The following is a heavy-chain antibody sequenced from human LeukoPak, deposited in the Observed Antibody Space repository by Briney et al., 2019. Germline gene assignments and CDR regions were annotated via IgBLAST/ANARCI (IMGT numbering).Heavy chain of an antibody. J-gene: IGHJ4*02. CDR3: AGGSIPD. V-gene: IGHV3-30*04. CDR2: ISYDGSNK. CDR1: GFTFSSYA. Sequence: PGGSLRLSCAASGFTFSSYAMHWVRQAPGKGLEWVAVISYDGSNKYYADSVKGRFTISRDNSKNTLYLQMNSLGAEDTAVYYCAGGSIPDWGQGTLVTVSS. D-gene: IGHD2-2*01.